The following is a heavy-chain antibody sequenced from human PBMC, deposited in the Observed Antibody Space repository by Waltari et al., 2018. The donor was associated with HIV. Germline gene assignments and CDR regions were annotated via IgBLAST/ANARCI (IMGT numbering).Heavy chain of an antibody. CDR1: GYTFTDYP. Sequence: VQLVQSGHEVRKPGASVKLSCMASGYTFTDYPIHWVGQAPGQGVEWMGLINPGSGGESYAPKFRGIGSMTRDTSTSTVYMEMSSLKSDDTAIFYWARMGNRGRSVDAWGQGSQLIVSS. V-gene: IGHV1-46*01. J-gene: IGHJ5*02. D-gene: IGHD7-27*01. CDR3: ARMGNRGRSVDA. CDR2: INPGSGGE.